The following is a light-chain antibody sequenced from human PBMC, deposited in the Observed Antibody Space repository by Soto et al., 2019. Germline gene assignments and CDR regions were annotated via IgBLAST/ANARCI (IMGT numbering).Light chain of an antibody. CDR1: RSISRY. CDR3: KQCYSTQWT. CDR2: AAS. J-gene: IGKJ1*01. V-gene: IGKV1-39*01. Sequence: DIQMTQSPSSLSASVGDRVNMSCRASRSISRYLSWYQQKPGKAPNPLIYAASSLQSGVPSRFSGAGSGTDFTLTIANLHPEDFAIYYCKQCYSTQWTFGQGTKVDIK.